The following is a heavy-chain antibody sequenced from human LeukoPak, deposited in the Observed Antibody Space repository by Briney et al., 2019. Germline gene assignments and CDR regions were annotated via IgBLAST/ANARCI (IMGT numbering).Heavy chain of an antibody. Sequence: AGSLRLSCAASGFSFSSATMNWVRQAPGKALEWVSSLSGSGRLIWYAGSVKGRFTISRDNAANSLFLQMNSLRVEDTAVYYCVRDSPVGGPMITAYWGQGTLVTVSS. D-gene: IGHD3-22*01. J-gene: IGHJ4*02. CDR2: LSGSGRLI. CDR1: GFSFSSAT. V-gene: IGHV3-21*06. CDR3: VRDSPVGGPMITAY.